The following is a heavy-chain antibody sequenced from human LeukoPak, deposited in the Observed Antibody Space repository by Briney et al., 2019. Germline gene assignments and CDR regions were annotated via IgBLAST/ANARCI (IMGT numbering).Heavy chain of an antibody. CDR2: ISYGGSNK. V-gene: IGHV3-30*18. CDR1: GFTFSSFG. J-gene: IGHJ5*02. CDR3: AKDGAGSWFGEAT. Sequence: GGSLRLSCAVSGFTFSSFGMQWVRQAPGKGLEWVALISYGGSNKHYADSVKGRFTISRDNSKNTLYLQMNGLRPEDTAVYYCAKDGAGSWFGEATWGQGTLVTVSS. D-gene: IGHD6-13*01.